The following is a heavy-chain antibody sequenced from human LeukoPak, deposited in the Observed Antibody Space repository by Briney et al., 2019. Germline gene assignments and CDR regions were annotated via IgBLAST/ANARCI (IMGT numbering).Heavy chain of an antibody. J-gene: IGHJ4*02. CDR1: GFTFSSYW. CDR3: ASQPAAADVDY. D-gene: IGHD2-2*01. CDR2: IKQDGSKK. V-gene: IGHV3-7*03. Sequence: GGSLRLSCAASGFTFSSYWMTWVRQAPGKGLEWVANIKQDGSKKTYVDSVKGRFTIARDNAKNSLYLQMNSLRADDTGVYYCASQPAAADVDYWGQGTLVTVSS.